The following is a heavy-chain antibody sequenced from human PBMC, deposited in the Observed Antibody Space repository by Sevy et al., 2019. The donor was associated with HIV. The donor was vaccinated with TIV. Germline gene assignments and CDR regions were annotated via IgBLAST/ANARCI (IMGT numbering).Heavy chain of an antibody. CDR3: ASLRYYYGSGTDYSDSFDI. CDR2: ISYDGSNE. J-gene: IGHJ3*02. D-gene: IGHD3-10*01. Sequence: GGSLRLSCAASGFTFSSYAMHWVRQAPGKGQEWVTVISYDGSNEYYADSVKGRFTISRDNSNNTLYLLMNSLRVEDTAVYYCASLRYYYGSGTDYSDSFDIWGQGTIVTVSS. V-gene: IGHV3-30-3*01. CDR1: GFTFSSYA.